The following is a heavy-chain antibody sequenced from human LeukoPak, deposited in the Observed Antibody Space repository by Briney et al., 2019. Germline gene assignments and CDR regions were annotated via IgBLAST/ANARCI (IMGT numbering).Heavy chain of an antibody. CDR1: GYTFTSYD. CDR3: AREGLRIAVAGTRGRNWFDP. J-gene: IGHJ5*02. V-gene: IGHV1-8*01. Sequence: ASVKVSCKASGYTFTSYDINWVRQATGQGLEWMGWMNPNSGNTGYAQKFQGRVTMTRNTSISTAYMELSSLRSEDTAVYYCAREGLRIAVAGTRGRNWFDPWGQGTLVTVSS. D-gene: IGHD6-19*01. CDR2: MNPNSGNT.